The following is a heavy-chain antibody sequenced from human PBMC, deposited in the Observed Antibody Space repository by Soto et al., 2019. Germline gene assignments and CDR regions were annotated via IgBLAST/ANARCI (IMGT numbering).Heavy chain of an antibody. J-gene: IGHJ4*02. CDR2: IYYSGST. Sequence: QVQLQESGPGLVKPSETLSLTCTVSGGSISSYYWSWIRQPPGKRLEWIGYIYYSGSTNYNPSLKSRVTISVDTSKNQFSLKLSSVTAADTAVYYCARHRYSGYDHAIFDYWGQGTLVTVSS. CDR3: ARHRYSGYDHAIFDY. CDR1: GGSISSYY. V-gene: IGHV4-59*08. D-gene: IGHD5-12*01.